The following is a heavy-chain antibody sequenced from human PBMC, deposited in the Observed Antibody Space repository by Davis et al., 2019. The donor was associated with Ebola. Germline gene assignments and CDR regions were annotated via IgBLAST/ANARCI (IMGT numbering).Heavy chain of an antibody. V-gene: IGHV3-74*01. D-gene: IGHD3-10*01. J-gene: IGHJ3*02. CDR2: INSDGSST. CDR3: ARPRGGAFDI. CDR1: GFTFSSYW. Sequence: GESLKISCAASGFTFSSYWMHWVRQAPGKGLVWVSRINSDGSSTSYADSVKGRFTISRDNSKNTLYLQMNSLRAEDTAVYYCARPRGGAFDIWGQGTMVTVSS.